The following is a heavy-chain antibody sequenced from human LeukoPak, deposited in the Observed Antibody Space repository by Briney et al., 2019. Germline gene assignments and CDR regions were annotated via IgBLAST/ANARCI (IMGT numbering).Heavy chain of an antibody. CDR1: GYTFTGYY. CDR2: INPNSGGT. J-gene: IGHJ4*02. V-gene: IGHV1-2*02. Sequence: EASVKVSCKASGYTFTGYYMHWVRQAPGQGLEWMGWINPNSGGTNYAQKFQGRVTMTRDTSISTAYMELSRLRSDDTAVYYCARDDSSGYYPFDYWGQGTLVTVSS. CDR3: ARDDSSGYYPFDY. D-gene: IGHD3-22*01.